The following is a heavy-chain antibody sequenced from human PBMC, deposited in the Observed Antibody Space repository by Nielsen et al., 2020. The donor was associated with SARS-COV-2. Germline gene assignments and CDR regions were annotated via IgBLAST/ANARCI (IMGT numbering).Heavy chain of an antibody. V-gene: IGHV1-18*01. Sequence: WVRQAPGQGLEWMGWISAYNGNTNYAQKLQGRVTMTTDTSTSTAYMELRSLRSDDTAVYYCARDVGSGSYYNLRGMNWFDPWGQGTLVTVSS. D-gene: IGHD3-10*01. J-gene: IGHJ5*02. CDR3: ARDVGSGSYYNLRGMNWFDP. CDR2: ISAYNGNT.